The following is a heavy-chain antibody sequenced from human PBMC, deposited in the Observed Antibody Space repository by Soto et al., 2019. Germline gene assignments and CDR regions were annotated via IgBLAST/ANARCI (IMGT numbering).Heavy chain of an antibody. CDR3: AREDYYDSSGYLPVRYYFGMDV. J-gene: IGHJ6*02. D-gene: IGHD3-22*01. CDR1: GYTFTSSG. V-gene: IGHV1-18*01. Sequence: GASVKVSCKASGYTFTSSGISWVRQAPGQGLEWMGWIGAYNGHTKYAQKLQGRVTMTTDTSTSTAYMELRSLKSDDTAVYYCAREDYYDSSGYLPVRYYFGMDVWGQGTTVTVSS. CDR2: IGAYNGHT.